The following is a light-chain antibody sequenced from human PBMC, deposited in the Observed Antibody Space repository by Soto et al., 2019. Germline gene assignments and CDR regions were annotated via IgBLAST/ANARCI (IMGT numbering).Light chain of an antibody. CDR2: GAS. V-gene: IGKV3-20*01. CDR1: QSVSSSY. Sequence: EIVLAQSPGTLSLSPGEKVTLSCRASQSVSSSYFAWYQQKPGQSPRLLIYGASSRATGTPDRFSGSESGTDFSLTISRLEPEDFAVYYCQQYASSHYNFGQGTTLEIK. J-gene: IGKJ2*01. CDR3: QQYASSHYN.